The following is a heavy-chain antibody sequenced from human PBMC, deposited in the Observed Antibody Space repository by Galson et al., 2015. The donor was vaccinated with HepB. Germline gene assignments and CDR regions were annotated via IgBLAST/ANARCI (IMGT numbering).Heavy chain of an antibody. CDR3: ARDLAEYSSGWYVGS. D-gene: IGHD6-19*01. J-gene: IGHJ4*02. V-gene: IGHV3-74*01. Sequence: SLRLSCAASGFTFSSYWMHWVRQAPGKGLVWVSRINSDGSSTINADSVKGRFTISRDSAKKTLYLQMNSLRAEDTAMYYCARDLAEYSSGWYVGSWGQGTLVTVSS. CDR1: GFTFSSYW. CDR2: INSDGSST.